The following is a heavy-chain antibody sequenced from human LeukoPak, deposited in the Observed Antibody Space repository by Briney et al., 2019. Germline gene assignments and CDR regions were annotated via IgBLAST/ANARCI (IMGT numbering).Heavy chain of an antibody. Sequence: GGSLRLSCAASGFTFSSYSMNWVRQAPGKGLEWVSSISSSSSYIYYADSVKGRFTISRDNAKNSLYLQMNSLRAEDTAVYYCATCYGDYVRFLVYWGQGTLVTVSS. J-gene: IGHJ4*02. D-gene: IGHD4-17*01. CDR1: GFTFSSYS. CDR3: ATCYGDYVRFLVY. CDR2: ISSSSSYI. V-gene: IGHV3-21*01.